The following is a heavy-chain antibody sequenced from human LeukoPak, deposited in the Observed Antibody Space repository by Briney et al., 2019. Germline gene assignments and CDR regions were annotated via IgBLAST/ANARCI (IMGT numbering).Heavy chain of an antibody. V-gene: IGHV3-7*05. D-gene: IGHD1-26*01. CDR1: GFTFSSYW. CDR2: IKQDGSVK. Sequence: GGSLRLSCAASGFTFSSYWMNWVRQAPGKGLEWVANIKQDGSVKYYVDSVRGRFTISRDNAKNSLYLQMNSLRADDTAVYYCASRLSRWELDPFDYWGQGTLVTVSS. CDR3: ASRLSRWELDPFDY. J-gene: IGHJ4*02.